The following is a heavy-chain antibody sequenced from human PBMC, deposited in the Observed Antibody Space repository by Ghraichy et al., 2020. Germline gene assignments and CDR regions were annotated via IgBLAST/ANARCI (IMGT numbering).Heavy chain of an antibody. Sequence: SETLSLTCAVYGGSFSGYYWSWIRQPPGKGLEWIGEINHSGSTNYNPSLKSRVTISVDTSKNQFSLKLSSVTAADTAVYYCARALSSTGSEGIYYFDYWGQGTLVTVSS. V-gene: IGHV4-34*01. CDR2: INHSGST. D-gene: IGHD4-17*01. CDR1: GGSFSGYY. CDR3: ARALSSTGSEGIYYFDY. J-gene: IGHJ4*02.